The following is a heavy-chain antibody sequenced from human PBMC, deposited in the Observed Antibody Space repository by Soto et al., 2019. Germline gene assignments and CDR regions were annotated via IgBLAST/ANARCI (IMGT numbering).Heavy chain of an antibody. J-gene: IGHJ4*02. V-gene: IGHV1-18*01. Sequence: ASVKVSCKASGYTFTSYGISWVRQAPGQGLEWMGWISAYNGNTNYAQKLQGRVTMTTDTSTSTAYMELRSLRSDDTAVYYCARDKAVAGNFPPGIGYWGQGTLVTVSS. CDR3: ARDKAVAGNFPPGIGY. CDR1: GYTFTSYG. CDR2: ISAYNGNT. D-gene: IGHD6-19*01.